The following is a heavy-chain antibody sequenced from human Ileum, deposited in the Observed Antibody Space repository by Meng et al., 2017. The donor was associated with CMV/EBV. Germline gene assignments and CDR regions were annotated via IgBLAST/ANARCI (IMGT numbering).Heavy chain of an antibody. CDR1: GGSFSNYY. D-gene: IGHD3-10*01. V-gene: IGHV4-34*01. CDR2: IHPSGST. J-gene: IGHJ4*02. CDR3: ARNYGSGNWNFFHY. Sequence: QVQLQQWGAGLLKPSETLSLTCGVYGGSFSNYYWSWIRQSPGKGLEWIGEIHPSGSTYYNPSLNSRVTMSVDTSKNQFSLKLTSVTAADTAVYYCARNYGSGNWNFFHYWGQGTLVTVSS.